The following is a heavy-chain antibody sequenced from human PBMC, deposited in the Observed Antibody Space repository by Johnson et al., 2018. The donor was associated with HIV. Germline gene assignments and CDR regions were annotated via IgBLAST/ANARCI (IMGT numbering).Heavy chain of an antibody. J-gene: IGHJ3*02. CDR3: AKEYSSPYGDYDGDAFDI. Sequence: QVQLVESGGGVVQPGRSLRLSCVASGFTFSSYGMHWVRQAPGKGLEWVAVISYDGSNKYYADSVKGRFTISRDNSKNTLYLQMNSLRAEDTAVYYCAKEYSSPYGDYDGDAFDIWGQGTMVTVSS. D-gene: IGHD4-17*01. V-gene: IGHV3-30*18. CDR2: ISYDGSNK. CDR1: GFTFSSYG.